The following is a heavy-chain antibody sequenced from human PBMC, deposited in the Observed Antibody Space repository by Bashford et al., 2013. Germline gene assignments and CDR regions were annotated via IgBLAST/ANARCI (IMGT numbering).Heavy chain of an antibody. J-gene: IGHJ4*02. D-gene: IGHD6-6*01. Sequence: GVLRLSCAVSGITLSTYSMNWVRQAPGKGLEWVSYIDSGSTSIYYADSVKGRFTISRDNAQNALYLQMNSLRAEDTAVYYCARDLGVIAAPYYFDYWGQGTLVTVSS. V-gene: IGHV3-48*01. CDR3: ARDLGVIAAPYYFDY. CDR2: IDSGSTSI. CDR1: GITLSTYS.